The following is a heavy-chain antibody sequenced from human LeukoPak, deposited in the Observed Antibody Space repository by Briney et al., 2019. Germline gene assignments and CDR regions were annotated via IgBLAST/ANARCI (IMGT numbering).Heavy chain of an antibody. J-gene: IGHJ4*02. Sequence: PSETLSLTCTVSGGSISSYYWSWIRQPPGKGLEWIGSIYYSGSTYYNPSLKSRVTISVDTSKNQFSLKVSSVTAADTAVYYCARVRSYGSGPFDYWGQGTLVTVSS. D-gene: IGHD3-10*01. CDR3: ARVRSYGSGPFDY. CDR1: GGSISSYY. CDR2: IYYSGST. V-gene: IGHV4-59*12.